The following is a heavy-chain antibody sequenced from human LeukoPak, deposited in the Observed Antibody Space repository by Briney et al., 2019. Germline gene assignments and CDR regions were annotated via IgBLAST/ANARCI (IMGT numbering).Heavy chain of an antibody. D-gene: IGHD2-2*01. CDR1: EFTFSYYA. J-gene: IGHJ4*02. CDR2: ISPNGGTT. V-gene: IGHV3-64*01. Sequence: PGGSLRLSCAASEFTFSYYAMHWVRPAPAKGLEYVSAISPNGGTTYYANSVKGRFTISRDNSKNTLWLQMGSLRAEDMAVYYCARAYCSSTSCPPDYWGQGTLVTVSS. CDR3: ARAYCSSTSCPPDY.